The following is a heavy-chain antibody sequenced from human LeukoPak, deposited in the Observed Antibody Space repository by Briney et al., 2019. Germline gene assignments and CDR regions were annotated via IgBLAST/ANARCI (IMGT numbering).Heavy chain of an antibody. CDR2: INHSGST. Sequence: SETLSLTCAVYGGSFSGYYWSWIRQPPGKGLEWIGEINHSGSTNYNPSLKSRVTISVDTSKNQISLQLSSVTAADTAVYYCARAVRWLRQPTFDYWGQGTLAIVSS. D-gene: IGHD5-24*01. CDR1: GGSFSGYY. CDR3: ARAVRWLRQPTFDY. J-gene: IGHJ4*02. V-gene: IGHV4-34*01.